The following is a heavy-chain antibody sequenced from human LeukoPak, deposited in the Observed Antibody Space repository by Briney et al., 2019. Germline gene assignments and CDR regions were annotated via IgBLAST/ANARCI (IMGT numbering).Heavy chain of an antibody. V-gene: IGHV4-39*01. Sequence: SETLSLTCTVSGGSISSSSYYWGWIRQPPGKGLEWIGSIYYSGSTYYNPSLNSRVTISVDTPKNQFSLKLSSVTAADADVYYCARQLPHGGDTGYWGQGTLVTVSS. CDR2: IYYSGST. CDR3: ARQLPHGGDTGY. CDR1: GGSISSSSYY. J-gene: IGHJ4*02. D-gene: IGHD4-23*01.